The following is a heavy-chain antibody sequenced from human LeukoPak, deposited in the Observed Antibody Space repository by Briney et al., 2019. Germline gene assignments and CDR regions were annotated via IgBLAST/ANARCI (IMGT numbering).Heavy chain of an antibody. V-gene: IGHV4-59*01. D-gene: IGHD4-17*01. CDR1: GGSISSYY. CDR2: IYYSGST. CDR3: ARDDYGDYIFDY. J-gene: IGHJ4*02. Sequence: PSETLSLTCTVSGGSISSYYWSWIRQPPGKGLEWIGYIYYSGSTNYNSSLKSRVTISVDTSKNQFSLKLSSVTAADTAVYYCARDDYGDYIFDYWGQGTLVTVSS.